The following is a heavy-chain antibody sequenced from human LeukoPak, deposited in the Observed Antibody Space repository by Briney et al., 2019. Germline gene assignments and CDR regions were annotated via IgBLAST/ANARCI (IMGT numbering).Heavy chain of an antibody. J-gene: IGHJ5*02. CDR1: GGPFSGYY. V-gene: IGHV4-34*01. CDR2: INHSGST. CDR3: ARGMAATVWFDP. Sequence: SETLSLTCAVYGGPFSGYYWSWIRQPPGKGLEWIGEINHSGSTNYNPSLKSRVTISVDTSKNQFSLKLSSVTAADTAVYYCARGMAATVWFDPWGQGTLVTVSS. D-gene: IGHD2-15*01.